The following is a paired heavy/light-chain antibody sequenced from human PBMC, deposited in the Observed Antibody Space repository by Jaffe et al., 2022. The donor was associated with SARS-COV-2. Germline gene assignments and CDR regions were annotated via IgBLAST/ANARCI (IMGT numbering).Heavy chain of an antibody. D-gene: IGHD3-10*01. CDR1: GFTFGTYP. CDR2: ISHDGNKK. V-gene: IGHV3-30*04. CDR3: ARDLIQRGSGSCGDS. J-gene: IGHJ4*02. Sequence: QEQLVESGGGVVQPGRSLRLSCEASGFTFGTYPMHWVRQAPGKGLEWVAVISHDGNKKDYADSMKGRFTISRDNSRNTLSLQINSLRPEDTAVYYCARDLIQRGSGSCGDSWGRGTLVTVSS.
Light chain of an antibody. V-gene: IGKV4-1*01. J-gene: IGKJ4*01. Sequence: DIVLTQSPDSLAVSLGERATINCKSSQSVFYSSNNNNYLAWYQQKPGQPPKLLIYWASTRKSGVPDRFSGSGSGRDFTLTISSLQAEDVAVYYCQQYYTTPQLTFGGGTKVEIK. CDR1: QSVFYSSNNNNY. CDR2: WAS. CDR3: QQYYTTPQLT.